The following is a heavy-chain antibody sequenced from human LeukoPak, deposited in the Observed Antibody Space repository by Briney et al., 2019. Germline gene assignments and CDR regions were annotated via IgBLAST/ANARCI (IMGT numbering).Heavy chain of an antibody. V-gene: IGHV4-59*01. Sequence: PSETLSLTCTVSDGAIAGYSWSWIRQAPGKGLEWIGYIYYSGDTNYNPSLQSRVTVSVDTSKNQFSLRLTSVTAADTAVYYCARGRSSYYYSLDSWGQGTLVTVSS. D-gene: IGHD3-22*01. J-gene: IGHJ4*02. CDR3: ARGRSSYYYSLDS. CDR2: IYYSGDT. CDR1: DGAIAGYS.